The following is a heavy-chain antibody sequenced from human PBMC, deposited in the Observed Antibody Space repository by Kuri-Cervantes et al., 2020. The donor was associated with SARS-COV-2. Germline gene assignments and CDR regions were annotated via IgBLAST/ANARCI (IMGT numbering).Heavy chain of an antibody. J-gene: IGHJ6*03. D-gene: IGHD3-16*01. V-gene: IGHV3-23*01. Sequence: ETLSLTCAASGFTFSSYAMSWVRQAPGKGLEWVSAISGSGGSTYYADSVRGRFTISRDNAKNSLYLQMNSLRAEDTAVYYCAKDKRLGYMDVWGKGTTVTVSS. CDR1: GFTFSSYA. CDR2: ISGSGGST. CDR3: AKDKRLGYMDV.